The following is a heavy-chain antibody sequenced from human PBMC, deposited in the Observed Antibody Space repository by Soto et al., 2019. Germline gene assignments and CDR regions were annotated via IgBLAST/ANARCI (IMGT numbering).Heavy chain of an antibody. D-gene: IGHD2-15*01. V-gene: IGHV3-7*01. CDR1: GFSINTYW. CDR3: AAWDISNI. Sequence: GGSLRLSCSVFGFSINTYWINWIRQTPGKGLEWVANINPEGNAKTYVDPVKGRFIVSRDNTRNSLDLQMNSLRVEDSAVYFCAAWDISNIWGQGTLVTVSS. J-gene: IGHJ4*02. CDR2: INPEGNAK.